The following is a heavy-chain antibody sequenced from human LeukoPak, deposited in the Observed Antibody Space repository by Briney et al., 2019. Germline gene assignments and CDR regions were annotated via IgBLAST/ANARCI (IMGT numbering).Heavy chain of an antibody. CDR2: ISGSGGST. CDR1: GFTFSSYA. V-gene: IGHV3-23*01. Sequence: GGSLRLSCAASGFTFSSYAMSWVRQAPGKGLEWVSAISGSGGSTYYADSVKGRFTISRDNAKNSLYLQMNSLRAEDTAVYYCASLRGWLTVFDYWGQGTLVTVSS. J-gene: IGHJ4*02. CDR3: ASLRGWLTVFDY. D-gene: IGHD3-10*01.